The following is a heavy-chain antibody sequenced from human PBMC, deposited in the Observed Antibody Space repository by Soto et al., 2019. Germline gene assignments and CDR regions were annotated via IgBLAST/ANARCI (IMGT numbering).Heavy chain of an antibody. D-gene: IGHD6-19*01. CDR3: VRVLAVSSGWYYIVY. V-gene: IGHV4-4*02. CDR1: GGSISSSNW. CDR2: IYHSGST. J-gene: IGHJ4*02. Sequence: PSETLYLTCAVSGGSISSSNWWSWVRQPPGKGLEWIGEIYHSGSTNYNPSLKSRVTISVDKSKNQFSLKLSSVTAADTAVYYCVRVLAVSSGWYYIVYCGPGTL.